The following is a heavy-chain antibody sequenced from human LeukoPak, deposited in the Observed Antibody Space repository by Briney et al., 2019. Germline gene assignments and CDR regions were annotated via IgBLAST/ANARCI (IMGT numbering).Heavy chain of an antibody. CDR2: ISYDGSNK. CDR3: ARDGEGAVDL. D-gene: IGHD6-19*01. Sequence: GGSLRLSCAASGFTFSSYGMHWVRQAPGKGLEWVAVISYDGSNKYYADSVKGRFTISRDNSKNTLYLQMNSLRAEDTAVYYCARDGEGAVDLWGRGTLVTVSS. J-gene: IGHJ2*01. V-gene: IGHV3-30*03. CDR1: GFTFSSYG.